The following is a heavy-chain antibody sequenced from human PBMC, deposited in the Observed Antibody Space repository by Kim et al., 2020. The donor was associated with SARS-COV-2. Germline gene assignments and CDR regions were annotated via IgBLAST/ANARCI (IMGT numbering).Heavy chain of an antibody. CDR3: AGERAAGEMATIHFDY. D-gene: IGHD5-12*01. J-gene: IGHJ4*02. CDR2: IIPIFGTA. CDR1: GGTFSSYA. Sequence: SVKVSCKASGGTFSSYAISWVRQVPGQGLEWMGGIIPIFGTANYAQKFQGRVTITADESTSTAYMELSSLRSEDTAVYYCAGERAAGEMATIHFDYWGQGTLVTVSS. V-gene: IGHV1-69*13.